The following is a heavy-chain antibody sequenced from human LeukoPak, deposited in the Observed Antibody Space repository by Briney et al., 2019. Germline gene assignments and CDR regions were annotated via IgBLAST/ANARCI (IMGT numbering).Heavy chain of an antibody. D-gene: IGHD3-10*01. CDR3: AKGALYGSGSYYSAFDI. CDR2: IRSTGAST. Sequence: TGRSLRLSCAASGFTFSAFAMTWVRQAPGKGLEWVSTIRSTGASTYYADSVKGRFTISRDNSKNTLYLQMSILTAKDTAVYYCAKGALYGSGSYYSAFDIWGQGTMVTVSS. CDR1: GFTFSAFA. J-gene: IGHJ3*02. V-gene: IGHV3-23*01.